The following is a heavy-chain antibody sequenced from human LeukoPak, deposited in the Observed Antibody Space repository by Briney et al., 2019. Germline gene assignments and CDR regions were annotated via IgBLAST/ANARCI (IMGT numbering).Heavy chain of an antibody. CDR3: ATPGGTGTTREQYYYYYMDV. J-gene: IGHJ6*03. D-gene: IGHD1-7*01. CDR2: IYDSGST. Sequence: SETLSLTCTVSGGSIRSYYWSWIRQPPGKGLEWVGYIYDSGSTSYNPSLKSRVTISVDTSKNQFSLKVTSVTAADTAVYYCATPGGTGTTREQYYYYYMDVWGKGTTVTVSS. V-gene: IGHV4-59*03. CDR1: GGSIRSYY.